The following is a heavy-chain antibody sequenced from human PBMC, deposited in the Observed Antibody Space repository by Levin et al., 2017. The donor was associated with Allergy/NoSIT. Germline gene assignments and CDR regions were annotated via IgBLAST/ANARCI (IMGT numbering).Heavy chain of an antibody. CDR1: GFTFSRFW. J-gene: IGHJ6*02. Sequence: GESLKISCAASGFTFSRFWMSWVRQAPGKGLEWVANINQDGSEKNYVDSVKGRFTISRDNAKKSLYLQMNSLRGEDTAVYYCAREKDSNYGYNYYGMDVWGQGTTVTVS. D-gene: IGHD4-11*01. CDR2: INQDGSEK. V-gene: IGHV3-7*01. CDR3: AREKDSNYGYNYYGMDV.